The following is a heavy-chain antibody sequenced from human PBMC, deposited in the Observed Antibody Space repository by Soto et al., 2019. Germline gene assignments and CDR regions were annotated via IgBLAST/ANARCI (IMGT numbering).Heavy chain of an antibody. V-gene: IGHV6-1*01. CDR3: ASVPKLVEIVATIPPY. CDR1: GDSVSSNSAA. Sequence: SQTLSLTCAISGDSVSSNSAAWNWIRQSPSRGLEWLGRTYYRSKWYNDYAVSVKSRITINPDTSKNQFSLQLNSVTPEDTAVYYCASVPKLVEIVATIPPYWGQGTLVTVSS. CDR2: TYYRSKWYN. D-gene: IGHD5-12*01. J-gene: IGHJ4*02.